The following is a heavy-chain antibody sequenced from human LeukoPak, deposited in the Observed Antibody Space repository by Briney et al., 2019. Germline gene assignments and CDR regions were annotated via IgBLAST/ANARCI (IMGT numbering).Heavy chain of an antibody. D-gene: IGHD3-22*01. CDR1: GFSFSSYA. Sequence: GGSLRLSCAASGFSFSSYAMSWVRQAPGKGLEWVSGITRGGSTYYADSVKGRFTISRDNAKNSLYLQMNSLRAEDTAVYYCAKDRIYYYDSSGYYFIDAFDIWGQGTMVTVSS. V-gene: IGHV3-23*01. CDR2: ITRGGST. J-gene: IGHJ3*02. CDR3: AKDRIYYYDSSGYYFIDAFDI.